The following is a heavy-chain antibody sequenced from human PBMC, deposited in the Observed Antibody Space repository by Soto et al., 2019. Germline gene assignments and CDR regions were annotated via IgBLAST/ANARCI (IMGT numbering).Heavy chain of an antibody. J-gene: IGHJ5*02. V-gene: IGHV3-13*01. D-gene: IGHD3-10*01. CDR2: IGTISDT. Sequence: GGSLRLSCAASGFTFSAFDMHWVRQPTGKGLEWVSGIGTISDTYYADSVKGRFTISRENAKNSLYLQMNSLRAGDTAVYYWARGRSYSYDSTPPPRFDPRGRGTLVTVSS. CDR1: GFTFSAFD. CDR3: ARGRSYSYDSTPPPRFDP.